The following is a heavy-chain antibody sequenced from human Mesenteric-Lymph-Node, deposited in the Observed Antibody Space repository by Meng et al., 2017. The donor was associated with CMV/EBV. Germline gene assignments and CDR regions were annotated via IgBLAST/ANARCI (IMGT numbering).Heavy chain of an antibody. CDR2: ISGRGDSS. CDR1: GFTFSNYA. CDR3: ARDDIVNTIRGEGMDV. Sequence: GGSLRLSCAVSGFTFSNYAMSWVRQAPGKGLEWVSAISGRGDSSSYADSVKGRFTISRDNSKNTLYLQMNSLRREDTAVYYCARDDIVNTIRGEGMDVWGQGTTVTVSS. D-gene: IGHD5-12*01. V-gene: IGHV3-23*01. J-gene: IGHJ6*02.